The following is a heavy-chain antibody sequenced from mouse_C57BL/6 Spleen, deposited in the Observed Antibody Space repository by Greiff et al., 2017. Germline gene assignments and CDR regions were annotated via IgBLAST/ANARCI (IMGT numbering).Heavy chain of an antibody. D-gene: IGHD2-4*01. CDR1: GYTFTSYW. Sequence: QVQLQQSGAELVKPGASVKMSCKASGYTFTSYWITWVKQRPGQGLEWIGDIYPGSGSTNYNEKFKSKATLTVDTSSSTAYMQLSSLTSEDSAVYYCARGDYDDGDFDYWGQGTTLTVSA. V-gene: IGHV1-55*01. J-gene: IGHJ2*01. CDR3: ARGDYDDGDFDY. CDR2: IYPGSGST.